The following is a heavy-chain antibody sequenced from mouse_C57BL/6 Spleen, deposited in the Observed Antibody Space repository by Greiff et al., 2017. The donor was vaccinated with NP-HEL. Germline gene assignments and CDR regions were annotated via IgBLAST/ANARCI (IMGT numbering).Heavy chain of an antibody. Sequence: VQLQQSGTVLARPGASVKMSCKTSGYTFTSYWMHWVKQRPGQGLEWIGAIYPGNSDTSYNQKFKGKAKLTAVTSASTAYMELSSLTNEDSAVYYCTRSFYYYGSNWFAYWGQGTLVTVSA. D-gene: IGHD1-1*01. J-gene: IGHJ3*01. V-gene: IGHV1-5*01. CDR1: GYTFTSYW. CDR3: TRSFYYYGSNWFAY. CDR2: IYPGNSDT.